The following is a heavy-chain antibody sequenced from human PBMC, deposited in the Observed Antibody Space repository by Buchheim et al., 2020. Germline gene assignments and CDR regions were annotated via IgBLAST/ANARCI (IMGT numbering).Heavy chain of an antibody. V-gene: IGHV3-23*04. Sequence: EVQVVESGGGLVQPGGSLRLSCAASGFTFSSYAMTWVRQAPGKGLEWVSTIFNTAGGTYYADSVKGRFTISRDTSKNMVYLQMNTLGAEDTALYYCARRMTFGATPGLDPWGQGTL. CDR1: GFTFSSYA. J-gene: IGHJ5*02. D-gene: IGHD3/OR15-3a*01. CDR3: ARRMTFGATPGLDP. CDR2: IFNTAGGT.